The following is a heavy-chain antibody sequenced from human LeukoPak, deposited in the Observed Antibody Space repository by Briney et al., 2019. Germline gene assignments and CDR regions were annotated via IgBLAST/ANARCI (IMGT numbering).Heavy chain of an antibody. Sequence: GGSLRLSCAASGFTFSSYGMHWVRQAPGKGLEWVAVISYDGSNKYYADSVKGRFTTSRDNAKNSLYLQMNSLRVEDTAVYYCARVATMVRVPLDALDIWGQGTMVSVSS. CDR3: ARVATMVRVPLDALDI. CDR1: GFTFSSYG. D-gene: IGHD3-10*01. J-gene: IGHJ3*02. V-gene: IGHV3-30*03. CDR2: ISYDGSNK.